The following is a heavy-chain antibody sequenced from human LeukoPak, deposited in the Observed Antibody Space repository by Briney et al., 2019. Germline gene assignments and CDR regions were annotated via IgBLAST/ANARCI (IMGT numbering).Heavy chain of an antibody. CDR1: VFTFSSYA. CDR2: ISYDGSNK. CDR3: ARVWSAGYCSSTSCYMVYDY. V-gene: IGHV3-30*04. D-gene: IGHD2-2*02. Sequence: GWCLRLSCAASVFTFSSYAMHGVRQAPGKGLEGLAVISYDGSNKYYADSVKGRFTISRDNSKNALYLQMNSLRAEDTAVYYCARVWSAGYCSSTSCYMVYDYWGQGTLVTVSS. J-gene: IGHJ4*02.